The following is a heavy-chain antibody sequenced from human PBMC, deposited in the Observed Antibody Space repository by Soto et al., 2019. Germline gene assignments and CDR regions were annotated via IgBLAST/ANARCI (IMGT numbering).Heavy chain of an antibody. D-gene: IGHD3-22*01. CDR3: AKVVGDGNDYYDF. Sequence: GGSLRLSCAASGFTFSSYAMTWVRQAPGKGLEWVSGISGSGATTSYADSVKGRFTISRDTSKNTLYLQMDSLGAEDTAIYYCAKVVGDGNDYYDFWGQGTLVTVSS. V-gene: IGHV3-23*01. CDR2: ISGSGATT. J-gene: IGHJ4*02. CDR1: GFTFSSYA.